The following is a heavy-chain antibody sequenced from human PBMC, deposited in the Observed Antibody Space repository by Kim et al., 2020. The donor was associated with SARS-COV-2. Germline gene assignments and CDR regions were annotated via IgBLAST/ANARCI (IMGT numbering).Heavy chain of an antibody. Sequence: SETLSLTCSVSGGSISSGAYYWGWVRQPPGEGLEWIASINYKGSTFHNPSLKSRVTISGDTSKNQFSLTLSSVTAADTSVYYCVRQREDLGWPRWVDSWG. J-gene: IGHJ5*01. D-gene: IGHD6-19*01. CDR3: VRQREDLGWPRWVDS. CDR2: INYKGST. V-gene: IGHV4-39*01. CDR1: GGSISSGAYY.